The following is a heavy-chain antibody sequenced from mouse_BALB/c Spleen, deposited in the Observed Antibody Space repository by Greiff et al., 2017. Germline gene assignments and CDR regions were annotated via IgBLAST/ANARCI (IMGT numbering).Heavy chain of an antibody. CDR3: ARYEDYAMDY. CDR2: INPYYGST. Sequence: EVQLQQTGPELVKPGASVKISCKASGYSFTDYIMLWVKQSHGKSLEWIGNINPYYGSTSYNLKFKGKATLTVDKSSSTAYMQLNSLTSEDSAVYYCARYEDYAMDYWGQGTSVTVSS. V-gene: IGHV1-39*01. D-gene: IGHD2-12*01. J-gene: IGHJ4*01. CDR1: GYSFTDYI.